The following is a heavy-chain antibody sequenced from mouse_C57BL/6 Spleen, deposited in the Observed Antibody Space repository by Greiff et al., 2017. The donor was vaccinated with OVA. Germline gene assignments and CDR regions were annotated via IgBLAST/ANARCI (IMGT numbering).Heavy chain of an antibody. Sequence: EVKVVESGGGLVKPGGSLKLSCAASGFTFSSYTMSWVRQTPEKRLEWVATISGGGGNTYYPDSVKGRFTISRDNAKNTLYLQMSSLRSEDTALYYCARNDYDEYFDYWGQGTTLTVSS. CDR2: ISGGGGNT. CDR3: ARNDYDEYFDY. V-gene: IGHV5-9*01. D-gene: IGHD2-4*01. CDR1: GFTFSSYT. J-gene: IGHJ2*01.